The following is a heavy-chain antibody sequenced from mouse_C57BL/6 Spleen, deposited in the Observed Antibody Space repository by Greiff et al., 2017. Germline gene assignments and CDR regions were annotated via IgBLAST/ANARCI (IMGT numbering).Heavy chain of an antibody. CDR3: ARDGRDYGAYYLDY. CDR1: GYSITSGYY. CDR2: ISYDGSN. J-gene: IGHJ2*01. Sequence: EVKVEESGPGLVKPSQSLSLTCSVTGYSITSGYYWNWIRQFPGNKLEWMGYISYDGSNNYNPTLKNLSSITRDTSKNQFCLKLNSVTTEDTATYYCARDGRDYGAYYLDYWGQGTTLTVSS. V-gene: IGHV3-6*01. D-gene: IGHD2-4*01.